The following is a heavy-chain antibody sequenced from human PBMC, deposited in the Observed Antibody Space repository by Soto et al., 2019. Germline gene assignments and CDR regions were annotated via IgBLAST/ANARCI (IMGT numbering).Heavy chain of an antibody. CDR2: ISADGRKT. V-gene: IGHV3-30*18. CDR3: AKDRGSWDYYYGMDA. J-gene: IGHJ6*02. CDR1: GFTFSAFG. Sequence: QLQLLQSGGGVVQPGRSLRLSCVASGFTFSAFGMHWVRQAPGKGLEWVAVISADGRKTFYADSVKGRFTVSRDSPHNAVFLDLSSLRGDDTAVYFCAKDRGSWDYYYGMDAWGQGTTVTVSS. D-gene: IGHD3-10*01.